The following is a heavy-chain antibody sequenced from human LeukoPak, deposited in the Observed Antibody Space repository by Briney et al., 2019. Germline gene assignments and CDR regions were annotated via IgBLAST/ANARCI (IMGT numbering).Heavy chain of an antibody. CDR3: ARHPDSSGWDWYFDL. J-gene: IGHJ2*01. V-gene: IGHV4-59*08. CDR1: GGSVSTYY. CDR2: IYYSGST. Sequence: SETLSLTCSVSGGSVSTYYWSWTRQPPGKGLEWIGHIYYSGSTKYNPSLKSRVTISVDTSKNQFSLKLSSVTAADTAVYYCARHPDSSGWDWYFDLWGRGTLVTVSS. D-gene: IGHD6-19*01.